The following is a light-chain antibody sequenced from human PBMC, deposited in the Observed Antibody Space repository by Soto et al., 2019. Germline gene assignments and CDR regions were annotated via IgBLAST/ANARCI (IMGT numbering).Light chain of an antibody. Sequence: ENVLTQSPATLSLSPGERATLSCRASQSVSSYLAWYQQKPGQAPRLLIYDASNRATGIPARFSGSGSGTDFTLTISSLDPEDFAVYYCQQRINWPPAFGPGTKVDIK. V-gene: IGKV3-11*01. CDR3: QQRINWPPA. CDR2: DAS. CDR1: QSVSSY. J-gene: IGKJ3*01.